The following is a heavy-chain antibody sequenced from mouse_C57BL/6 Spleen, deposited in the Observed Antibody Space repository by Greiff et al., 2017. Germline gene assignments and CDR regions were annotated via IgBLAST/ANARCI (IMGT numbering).Heavy chain of an antibody. D-gene: IGHD1-1*01. CDR1: GYTFTSYW. CDR3: ARGEAYYGSSFLSSDFDY. CDR2: IDPSDSYT. Sequence: QVQLQQPGAELVRPGTSVKLSCKASGYTFTSYWMHWVKQRPGQGLEWIGVIDPSDSYTNYNQKFKGKATLTVDTSSSTAYMELSSLTSEDSAVYYCARGEAYYGSSFLSSDFDYWGQGTTLTVSS. V-gene: IGHV1-59*01. J-gene: IGHJ2*01.